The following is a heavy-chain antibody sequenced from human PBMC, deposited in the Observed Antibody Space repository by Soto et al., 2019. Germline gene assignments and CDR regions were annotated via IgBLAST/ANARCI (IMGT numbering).Heavy chain of an antibody. CDR3: ARGITFGGVLNGMDV. CDR1: GYTFTSYG. D-gene: IGHD3-16*01. CDR2: INTDNGKT. Sequence: QVQLVQSGAEVKKPGASVKVSCTASGYTFTSYGITWVRQAPGQGLEWMGWINTDNGKTYYAQKRKGRVTMNTETSTTTAYMELRSLKSDDTAVYYCARGITFGGVLNGMDVWGQGTTVTVSS. V-gene: IGHV1-18*01. J-gene: IGHJ6*02.